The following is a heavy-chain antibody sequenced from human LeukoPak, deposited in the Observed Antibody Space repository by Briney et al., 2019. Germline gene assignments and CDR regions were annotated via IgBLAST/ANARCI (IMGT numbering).Heavy chain of an antibody. J-gene: IGHJ4*02. CDR2: INPNSGGT. CDR3: ARDGDYYDSSGYFDY. CDR1: GYTFTDYN. V-gene: IGHV1-2*06. Sequence: ASVKVSCKASGYTFTDYNMHWVRQAPGQGLEWMGRINPNSGGTNYAQKFQGRVTVTRDTSISTAYMELSRLRSDDTAVYYCARDGDYYDSSGYFDYWGQGTLVTVSS. D-gene: IGHD3-22*01.